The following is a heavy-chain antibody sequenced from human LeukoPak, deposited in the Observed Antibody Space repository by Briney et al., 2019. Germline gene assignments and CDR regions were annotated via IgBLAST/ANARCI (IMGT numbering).Heavy chain of an antibody. J-gene: IGHJ6*02. CDR1: GGSFSGYY. V-gene: IGHV4-34*01. CDR3: ARAPLWFGENPYYYGMDV. CDR2: INHSGST. D-gene: IGHD3-10*01. Sequence: PSETLSLTCADYGGSFSGYYWSWIRQPPGKGLEWIGEINHSGSTNYNPSLKSRVTISVDTSKNQFSLKLSSVTAADTAVYYCARAPLWFGENPYYYGMDVWGQGTTVTVSS.